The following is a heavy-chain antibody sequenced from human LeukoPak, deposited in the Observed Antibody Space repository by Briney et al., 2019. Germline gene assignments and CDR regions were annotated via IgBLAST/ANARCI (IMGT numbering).Heavy chain of an antibody. D-gene: IGHD3-22*01. CDR2: ISGSGGST. V-gene: IGHV3-23*01. CDR1: GFTFSSYG. J-gene: IGHJ4*02. CDR3: AKEGSYYYDSSGYVDY. Sequence: GGSLRLSCAASGFTFSSYGMSWVRQAPGKGLEWVSAISGSGGSTYYADSVKGRFTISRDNSKNTLYLQMNSPRAEDTAVYYCAKEGSYYYDSSGYVDYWGQGTLVTVSS.